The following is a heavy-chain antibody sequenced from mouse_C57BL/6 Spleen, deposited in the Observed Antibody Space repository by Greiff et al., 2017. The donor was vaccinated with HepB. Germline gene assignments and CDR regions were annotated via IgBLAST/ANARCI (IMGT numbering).Heavy chain of an antibody. CDR1: GFNIKNTY. CDR2: IDPANGNT. V-gene: IGHV14-3*01. J-gene: IGHJ2*01. Sequence: EVQLQQSVAELVRPGASVKLSCTASGFNIKNTYMHWVKQRPEQGLEWIGRIDPANGNTKYAPKFQGKATITADTSSNTAYLQLSSLTSEDTTIYYCARSYDYDEGGFDYWGQGTTLTVSS. D-gene: IGHD2-4*01. CDR3: ARSYDYDEGGFDY.